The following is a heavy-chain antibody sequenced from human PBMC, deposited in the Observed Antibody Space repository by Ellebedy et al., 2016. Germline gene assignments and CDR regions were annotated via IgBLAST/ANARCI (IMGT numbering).Heavy chain of an antibody. CDR1: GFTVSSNY. Sequence: GESLKISCAASGFTVSSNYMSWVRQAPGKGLEWVSVIYSGGSTYYADSVKGRFTISRDNSKNTLYLQMNSLRAEDTAVYYCARDSVAARTHYYYGMDVWGQGTTVTVSS. CDR2: IYSGGST. J-gene: IGHJ6*02. V-gene: IGHV3-53*01. D-gene: IGHD6-6*01. CDR3: ARDSVAARTHYYYGMDV.